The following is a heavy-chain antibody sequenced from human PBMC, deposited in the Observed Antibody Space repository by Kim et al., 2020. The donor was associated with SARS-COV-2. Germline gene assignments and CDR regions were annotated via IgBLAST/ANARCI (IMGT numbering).Heavy chain of an antibody. CDR3: ARPSSTSCPCYYMDV. D-gene: IGHD2-2*01. CDR1: GFTFSTYW. CDR2: INSDGSRT. V-gene: IGHV3-74*01. Sequence: GGSLRLSCAASGFTFSTYWMYWVRQAPGKGLVWVSRINSDGSRTNSADSVKGPFTTSRDNAKNTRYLQMNSLRAEDTAVYYCARPSSTSCPCYYMDVWGKGTTVTVSS. J-gene: IGHJ6*03.